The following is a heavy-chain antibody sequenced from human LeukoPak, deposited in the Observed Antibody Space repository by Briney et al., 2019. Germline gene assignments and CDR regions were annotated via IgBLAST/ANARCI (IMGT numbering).Heavy chain of an antibody. Sequence: SETLSLTCAVYGGSFSGYYWSWIRQPPGKGLESIGEINHSGSTNYNPPLKSRVTISVDTSKNQFSLKLSSVTAADTDVYYCARGTTYYYDSSGYYYIWFDPWGQGTLVTVSS. CDR2: INHSGST. V-gene: IGHV4-34*01. D-gene: IGHD3-22*01. CDR1: GGSFSGYY. CDR3: ARGTTYYYDSSGYYYIWFDP. J-gene: IGHJ5*02.